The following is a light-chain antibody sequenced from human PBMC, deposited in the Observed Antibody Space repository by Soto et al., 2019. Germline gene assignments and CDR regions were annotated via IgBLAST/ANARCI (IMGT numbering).Light chain of an antibody. CDR3: HQSYSTPLT. Sequence: DIQMTQSPSTLSASVGDRVTITFRASQSISSWLAWYQQKPGKAPKLLIYDASSLESGVPSRFSGSGSGTEFTLTISSLQPDDFATYFCHQSYSTPLTFGGGTKVDIK. V-gene: IGKV1-5*01. CDR2: DAS. CDR1: QSISSW. J-gene: IGKJ4*01.